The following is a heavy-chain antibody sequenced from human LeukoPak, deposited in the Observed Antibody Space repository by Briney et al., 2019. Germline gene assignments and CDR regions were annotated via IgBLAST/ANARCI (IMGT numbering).Heavy chain of an antibody. CDR2: INPNSGGT. CDR1: GYTFTGYY. J-gene: IGHJ4*02. CDR3: AREAVEPENFN. Sequence: ASVSVSCKASGYTFTGYYMHWVRQAPGQGLEWMGWINPNSGGTNYAQKFQGRVTMTRDTSISTAYMELSSLRSEDTAVYYCAREAVEPENFNWGQGTPVTLSS. D-gene: IGHD1-14*01. V-gene: IGHV1-2*02.